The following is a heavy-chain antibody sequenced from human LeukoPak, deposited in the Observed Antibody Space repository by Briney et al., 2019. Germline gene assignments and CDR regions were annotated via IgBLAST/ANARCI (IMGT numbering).Heavy chain of an antibody. V-gene: IGHV3-7*01. CDR3: ARGLWYY. CDR2: IKKDGGDK. CDR1: GFNFSNYW. Sequence: PGGSLRLSCVASGFNFSNYWMRWVRQAPGKGLEWVANIKKDGGDKYYADSVKGRFTISRDNTKNSLYLQVNSLRVEDTAIYYCARGLWYYWGQGTLVTVSS. J-gene: IGHJ4*02. D-gene: IGHD3-10*01.